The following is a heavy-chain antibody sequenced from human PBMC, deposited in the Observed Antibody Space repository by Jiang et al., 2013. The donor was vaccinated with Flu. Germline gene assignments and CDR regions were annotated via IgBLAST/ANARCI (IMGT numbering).Heavy chain of an antibody. J-gene: IGHJ4*02. Sequence: RVTISVDTSKNQFSLKLSSVTAADTAVYYCARGTYYYDSSGYRGGRYFDYWGQGTLVTVSS. D-gene: IGHD3-22*01. CDR3: ARGTYYYDSSGYRGGRYFDY. V-gene: IGHV4-34*01.